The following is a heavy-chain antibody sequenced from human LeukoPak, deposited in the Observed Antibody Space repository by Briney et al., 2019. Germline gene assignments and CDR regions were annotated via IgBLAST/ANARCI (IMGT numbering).Heavy chain of an antibody. CDR3: ARDRVDMATTPNYYYYYYMDD. J-gene: IGHJ6*03. D-gene: IGHD5-24*01. V-gene: IGHV4-61*02. Sequence: SETLSLICTVSGGSISSGSYYWSWIRQPAGKGLEWIGRIYTSGSTNYNPSLKSRVTISVDTSKNQFSLKLSSVTAADTAVYYCARDRVDMATTPNYYYYYYMDDWGKGTTVTVSS. CDR1: GGSISSGSYY. CDR2: IYTSGST.